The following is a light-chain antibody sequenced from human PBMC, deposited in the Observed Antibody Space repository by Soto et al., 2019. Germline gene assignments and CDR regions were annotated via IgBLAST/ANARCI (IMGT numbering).Light chain of an antibody. CDR1: QSVDSY. V-gene: IGKV3-11*01. J-gene: IGKJ5*01. CDR3: QQRNNWPIT. CDR2: GAS. Sequence: TQSPSTLSASVGDRVTITCRASQSVDSYLVWYQQKPGQAPRLLISGASNRATGIAARFSGSGSGTDFTLTINSLEPEDFAVYYCQQRNNWPITFGQGTRLEIK.